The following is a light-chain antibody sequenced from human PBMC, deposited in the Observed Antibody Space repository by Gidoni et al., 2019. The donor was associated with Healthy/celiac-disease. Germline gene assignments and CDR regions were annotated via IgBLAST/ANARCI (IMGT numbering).Light chain of an antibody. CDR3: QQYGSSPWT. CDR2: GAS. Sequence: ELVLPQSPGTLSLSPGDRAPLSCRASQSVSSSYLAWYQQKPGQAPRLLIYGASSRATGIPDRFSGSGSGTDFTLTISRLEPEDFAVYYCQQYGSSPWTFGQGTKVEIK. CDR1: QSVSSSY. J-gene: IGKJ1*01. V-gene: IGKV3-20*01.